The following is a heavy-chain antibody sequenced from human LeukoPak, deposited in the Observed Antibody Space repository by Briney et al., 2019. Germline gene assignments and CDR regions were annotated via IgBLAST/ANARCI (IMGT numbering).Heavy chain of an antibody. Sequence: GGSLTLSCAASGFTFSSCWMSWVRQAPGKGLEWVANIKQDESEKYYVDSVKGRFIISRDNAKNSLYLQMNSLRAEDTAVYYCAGAYLQSSSGNLQHWGQGTLVTVSS. CDR1: GFTFSSCW. V-gene: IGHV3-7*01. CDR3: AGAYLQSSSGNLQH. D-gene: IGHD6-19*01. CDR2: IKQDESEK. J-gene: IGHJ1*01.